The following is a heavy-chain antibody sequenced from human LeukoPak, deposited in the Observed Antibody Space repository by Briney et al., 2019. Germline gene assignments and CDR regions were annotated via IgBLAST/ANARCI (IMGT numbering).Heavy chain of an antibody. J-gene: IGHJ4*02. Sequence: GASVKVSCKASGYTFTSYDINCVRQAAGLGLEWMGWMNPNSGNTGYAQKFQGRVTMTRNTSISTAYMELSSLRSDDTAVYYCARGAGYGSGSRDYWGQGTQVTVSS. CDR3: ARGAGYGSGSRDY. CDR2: MNPNSGNT. CDR1: GYTFTSYD. D-gene: IGHD3-10*01. V-gene: IGHV1-8*01.